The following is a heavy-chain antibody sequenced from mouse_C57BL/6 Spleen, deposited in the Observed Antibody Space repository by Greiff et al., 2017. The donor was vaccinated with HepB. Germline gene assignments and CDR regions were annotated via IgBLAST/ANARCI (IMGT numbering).Heavy chain of an antibody. CDR1: GYTFTDYN. CDR3: ACGGWYSNYVDY. V-gene: IGHV1-22*01. CDR2: INPNNGGT. D-gene: IGHD1-1*02. J-gene: IGHJ2*01. Sequence: EVQLQQSGPELVKPGASVKMSCKASGYTFTDYNMHWVKQSHGKSLEWIGYINPNNGGTSYNQKFKGKATLTVNKSSSTAYMELRSLTSEDSAVYYCACGGWYSNYVDYWGQGTTLTVSS.